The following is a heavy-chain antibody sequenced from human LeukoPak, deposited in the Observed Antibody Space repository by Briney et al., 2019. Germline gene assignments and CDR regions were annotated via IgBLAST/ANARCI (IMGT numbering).Heavy chain of an antibody. Sequence: GRSLRLSCAASGFTFSSYGMHWVRQAPGKGLEWVAVIWYDGSNKYYADSVKGRFTISRDNSKNTLYLQMNSLRAEDTAVYYCARENCSGGSCSPYYYYYGMDVWGQGTTVTVSS. CDR1: GFTFSSYG. CDR3: ARENCSGGSCSPYYYYYGMDV. J-gene: IGHJ6*02. D-gene: IGHD2-15*01. CDR2: IWYDGSNK. V-gene: IGHV3-33*01.